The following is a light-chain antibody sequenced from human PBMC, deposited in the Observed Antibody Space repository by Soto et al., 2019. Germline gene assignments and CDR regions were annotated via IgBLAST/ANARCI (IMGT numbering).Light chain of an antibody. Sequence: DIQMIPSPSTLSASVGDRATITCRASQSISSWLAWYQQKPGKAPKPLIYAASSLQSGVPSRFSGSGSGTDFTLTISSLQPEDFATYYCQHSYSTPRTSGQGTKVDIK. CDR3: QHSYSTPRT. J-gene: IGKJ1*01. CDR2: AAS. CDR1: QSISSW. V-gene: IGKV1-39*01.